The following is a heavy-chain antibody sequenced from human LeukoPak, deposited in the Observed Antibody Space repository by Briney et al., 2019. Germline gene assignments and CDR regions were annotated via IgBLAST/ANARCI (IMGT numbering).Heavy chain of an antibody. D-gene: IGHD2-2*01. CDR2: IWYDGSNK. Sequence: GRSLRLSCAASGFTFSSYGMHWVPQAPGKGLEWVAVIWYDGSNKYYADSVKGRFTISRDNSKNTLYLQMNSPRAEDTAVYYCAKAGYCSSTSCWYDWFDPWGQGTLVTVSS. J-gene: IGHJ5*02. CDR1: GFTFSSYG. CDR3: AKAGYCSSTSCWYDWFDP. V-gene: IGHV3-33*06.